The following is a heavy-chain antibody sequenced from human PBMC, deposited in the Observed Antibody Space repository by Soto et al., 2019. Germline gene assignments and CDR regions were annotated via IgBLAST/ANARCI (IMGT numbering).Heavy chain of an antibody. CDR3: AKGTGYSYGWIAY. V-gene: IGHV3-23*01. CDR2: ISGSGGST. J-gene: IGHJ4*02. Sequence: GGSLRLSCAASGFTFSSYAMSWVRQAPGKGLEWVSAISGSGGSTYYADSVKGRFTISRDNSKSTLYLQMNSLRAEDTAVYYCAKGTGYSYGWIAYWGQGTLVTVSS. D-gene: IGHD5-18*01. CDR1: GFTFSSYA.